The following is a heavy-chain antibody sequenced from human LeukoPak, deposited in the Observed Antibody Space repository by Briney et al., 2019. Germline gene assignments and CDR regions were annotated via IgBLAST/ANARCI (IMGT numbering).Heavy chain of an antibody. D-gene: IGHD3-3*01. CDR2: IYSGGGT. V-gene: IGHV3-66*01. CDR3: ARERGGFLEWLPPHFDY. J-gene: IGHJ4*02. CDR1: RFTVSSNY. Sequence: GGSLRLSCAASRFTVSSNYMSWVRQAPGKGLEWVSVIYSGGGTYYADSVRGRFTISRDNAKNSLYLQMNSLRAEDTAVYYCARERGGFLEWLPPHFDYWGQGTLVTVSS.